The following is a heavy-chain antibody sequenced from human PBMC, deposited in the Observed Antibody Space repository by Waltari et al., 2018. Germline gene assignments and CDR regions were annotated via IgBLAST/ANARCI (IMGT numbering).Heavy chain of an antibody. D-gene: IGHD6-19*01. CDR1: GGSISSGSYY. CDR3: VQGGLATTIFDY. V-gene: IGHV4-61*02. Sequence: QVQLQESGPGLVKPSQTLSLTCTVSGGSISSGSYYWSWIRQSAGKGLEWIGRMYTSGSANYSPSLKSRVTISVDTSKNQFSLKLSSVTAADTAVYYCVQGGLATTIFDYWGQGTLVTVSS. J-gene: IGHJ4*02. CDR2: MYTSGSA.